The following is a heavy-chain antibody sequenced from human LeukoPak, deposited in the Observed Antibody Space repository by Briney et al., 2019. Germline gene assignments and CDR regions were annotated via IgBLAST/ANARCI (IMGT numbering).Heavy chain of an antibody. Sequence: PSETLSLTCTVSGGSISSISDYWDWMRQPPGKGLERIGSIYYSGTTYYNPSLKSRVTIFVDTSENQFSLRLSSVSAADTAVYFCARRSHNCYDSSVFHWFDPWGQGTLVTVSS. CDR3: ARRSHNCYDSSVFHWFDP. V-gene: IGHV4-39*01. D-gene: IGHD3-22*01. CDR2: IYYSGTT. J-gene: IGHJ5*02. CDR1: GGSISSISDY.